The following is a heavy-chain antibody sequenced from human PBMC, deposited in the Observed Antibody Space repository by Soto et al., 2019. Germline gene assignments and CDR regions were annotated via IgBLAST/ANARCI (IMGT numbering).Heavy chain of an antibody. CDR1: GFTLSSYG. V-gene: IGHV3-30*03. CDR3: ASGYSYGSDYYYGMDV. CDR2: ISYDGSNK. Sequence: HPGGSLRLSCAASGFTLSSYGMHWVRQAPGKGLEWVAVISYDGSNKYYADSVKGRFTISRDNSKNTLYLQMNSLRAEDTAVYYCASGYSYGSDYYYGMDVWGQGTTVTVSS. D-gene: IGHD5-18*01. J-gene: IGHJ6*02.